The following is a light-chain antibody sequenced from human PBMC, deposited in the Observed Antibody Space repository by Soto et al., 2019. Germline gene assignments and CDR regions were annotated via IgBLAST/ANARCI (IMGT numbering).Light chain of an antibody. Sequence: QSALAQPASVSGSPGQSITVSCTGTTSDVGGYFYVSWYHQHPGKAPKLLIYDVSNRPSGVSNRFSGSKSGNTACLTISGLQAEDDADYYCSSYTSGSTPYVFGTATKHTV. J-gene: IGLJ1*01. CDR1: TSDVGGYFY. V-gene: IGLV2-14*03. CDR2: DVS. CDR3: SSYTSGSTPYV.